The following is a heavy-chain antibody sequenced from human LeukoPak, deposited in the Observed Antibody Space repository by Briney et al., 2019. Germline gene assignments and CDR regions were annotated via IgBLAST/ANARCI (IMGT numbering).Heavy chain of an antibody. CDR1: GFTFSSYS. CDR2: ISSSSSYI. D-gene: IGHD3-22*01. V-gene: IGHV3-21*01. Sequence: GGSLRLSCAASGFTFSSYSMNWVRQAPGKGLEWVSSISSSSSYIYYADSVKGRFTISRDNAKNSLYLQMNSLRAEDTAVYYCAKHYYDSSGYEAHDAFNIWGQGTMVTVSS. J-gene: IGHJ3*02. CDR3: AKHYYDSSGYEAHDAFNI.